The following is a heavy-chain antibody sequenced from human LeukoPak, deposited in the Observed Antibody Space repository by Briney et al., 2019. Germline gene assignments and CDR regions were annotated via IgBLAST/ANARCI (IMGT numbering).Heavy chain of an antibody. Sequence: SVKVSCKASGGTFNSYVVSWVRQAPGQGLEWMGGIIPMFGTANYAQKFLGRVTITADESTNTAYMDLSSLISEDTALYYCARNGGGVPAAMAYYYYMVVWGKGTTVTVSS. CDR2: IIPMFGTA. D-gene: IGHD2-2*01. J-gene: IGHJ6*03. CDR3: ARNGGGVPAAMAYYYYMVV. CDR1: GGTFNSYV. V-gene: IGHV1-69*01.